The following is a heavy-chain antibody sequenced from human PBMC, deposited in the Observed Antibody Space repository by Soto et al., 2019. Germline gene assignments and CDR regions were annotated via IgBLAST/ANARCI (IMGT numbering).Heavy chain of an antibody. J-gene: IGHJ6*02. CDR2: IRNKANSYAT. V-gene: IGHV3-73*01. D-gene: IGHD6-13*01. CDR3: TRHLDTFAAGVTEYYVMDV. CDR1: GFTFSGAA. Sequence: PGGSLRLSCAASGFTFSGAAMHWVRQASGKGLEWVGRIRNKANSYATAYAESVKGRFTISRDDSKNTAYLQMNSLRTEDTAVYYCTRHLDTFAAGVTEYYVMDVWGQGTTVTVSS.